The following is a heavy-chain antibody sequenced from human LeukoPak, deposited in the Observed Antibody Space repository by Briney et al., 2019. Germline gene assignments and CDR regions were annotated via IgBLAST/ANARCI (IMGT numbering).Heavy chain of an antibody. J-gene: IGHJ4*02. CDR3: ARESTGRTYYYDSSGYSDY. Sequence: GGSLRLSCAASGFTFSSYWLTWVRQAPGKGLEWVADIKQDGSEKDYVDSVKGRFTISRDNAKNSLYLQMNSLRAEDTAAYYCARESTGRTYYYDSSGYSDYWGQGTLVTVSS. V-gene: IGHV3-7*01. CDR1: GFTFSSYW. CDR2: IKQDGSEK. D-gene: IGHD3-22*01.